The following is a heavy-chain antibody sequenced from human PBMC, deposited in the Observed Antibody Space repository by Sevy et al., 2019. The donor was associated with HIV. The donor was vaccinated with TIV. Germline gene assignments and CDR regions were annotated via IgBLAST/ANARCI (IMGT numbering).Heavy chain of an antibody. CDR3: ARVRDEWRPEGMDV. CDR1: GFSFRSYS. CDR2: IHSSSSTT. J-gene: IGHJ6*02. V-gene: IGHV3-48*02. D-gene: IGHD3-10*01. Sequence: GGSLRLSCAASGFSFRSYSMNWVRQAPGKGLEWVSYIHSSSSTTYYADSVKGRFIISRDIAKNSLYLQMNSLRDEDTAVYYCARVRDEWRPEGMDVRGQGTTVTFSS.